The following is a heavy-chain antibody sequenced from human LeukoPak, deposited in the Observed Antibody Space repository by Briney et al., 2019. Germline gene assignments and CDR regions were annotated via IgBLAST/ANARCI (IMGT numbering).Heavy chain of an antibody. CDR1: GFTVSSNY. CDR2: IFSGGTT. Sequence: GGSLRLSCAVSGFTVSSNYMSWVRQAPGKGLEWIPLIFSGGTTSYADSVKGRFAISRHISNNTLLLQMNSLRAEDTAVYYCASSYCDGDCSRNDAFDIWGQGTMVTVSS. D-gene: IGHD2-21*02. V-gene: IGHV3-53*04. J-gene: IGHJ3*02. CDR3: ASSYCDGDCSRNDAFDI.